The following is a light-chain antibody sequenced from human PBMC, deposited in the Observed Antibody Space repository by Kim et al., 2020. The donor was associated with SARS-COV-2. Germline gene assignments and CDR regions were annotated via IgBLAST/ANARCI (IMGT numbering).Light chain of an antibody. J-gene: IGKJ1*01. V-gene: IGKV1-39*01. CDR1: QTVGSH. CDR3: QQNYSIPT. Sequence: PLPQSPLSLSASVGDTVTITCRASQTVGSHLNWFQQKPGKVPKLLIFGASNLQRGAPSRFSASGSGTDFTLTISSLQPEDFVTYYCQQNYSIPTFGPGTKVDIK. CDR2: GAS.